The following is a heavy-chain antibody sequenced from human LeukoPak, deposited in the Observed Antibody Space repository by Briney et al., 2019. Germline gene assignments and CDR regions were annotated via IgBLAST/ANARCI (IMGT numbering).Heavy chain of an antibody. Sequence: GGSLRLSCAASGFSFSSYEMNWVRQAPGKGLEWVSAITGSGVGTYYADSVKGRFTISRDNSKNTLYLQMNSLRAEDTAVYHCAKVRADNDYGDSHPPIWGQGTLVTVSS. CDR2: ITGSGVGT. CDR1: GFSFSSYE. CDR3: AKVRADNDYGDSHPPI. V-gene: IGHV3-23*01. J-gene: IGHJ4*01. D-gene: IGHD4-17*01.